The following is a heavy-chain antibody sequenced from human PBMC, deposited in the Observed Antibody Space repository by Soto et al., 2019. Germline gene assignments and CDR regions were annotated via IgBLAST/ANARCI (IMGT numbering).Heavy chain of an antibody. CDR1: GYSFTSHY. Sequence: GASVKVSCKAIGYSFTSHYMHWVRQAPGQRLEWMGWINAGNGNTKYSQKFQGRVTITRDTSASTAYMELSSLRSEDTAVYYCASSYSNYALIDYYYYGMDVWGQGTTVTVSS. CDR2: INAGNGNT. CDR3: ASSYSNYALIDYYYYGMDV. D-gene: IGHD4-4*01. J-gene: IGHJ6*02. V-gene: IGHV1-3*01.